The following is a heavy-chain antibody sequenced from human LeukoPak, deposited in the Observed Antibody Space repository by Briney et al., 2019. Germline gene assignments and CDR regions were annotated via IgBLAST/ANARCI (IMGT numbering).Heavy chain of an antibody. J-gene: IGHJ6*03. D-gene: IGHD3-16*01. CDR3: ARETSQKGAHYMDV. CDR1: GGSISSYY. V-gene: IGHV4-59*01. CDR2: IYYSGST. Sequence: SETLSLTRTVSGGSISSYYWSWIRQPPGKGLEWIGYIYYSGSTNYNPSLKSRVTISVDTSKNQFSLKLSSVTAADTAVYYCARETSQKGAHYMDVWGKGTTVTISS.